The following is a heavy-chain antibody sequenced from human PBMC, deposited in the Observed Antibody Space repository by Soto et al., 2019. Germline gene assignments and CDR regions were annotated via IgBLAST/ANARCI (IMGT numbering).Heavy chain of an antibody. Sequence: EVQLVESGGGLVQPGGSARLSCAASGFSVSGWYMDWVRQAPGKGLEWVARLKDRSQNYATEYAASVKSRFTVSRHASQNSMYLQMNSLKIDDTAVYYCAREGDARWLDSWGQGTLVTVS. D-gene: IGHD1-26*01. J-gene: IGHJ5*01. CDR3: AREGDARWLDS. CDR1: GFSVSGWY. V-gene: IGHV3-72*01. CDR2: LKDRSQNYAT.